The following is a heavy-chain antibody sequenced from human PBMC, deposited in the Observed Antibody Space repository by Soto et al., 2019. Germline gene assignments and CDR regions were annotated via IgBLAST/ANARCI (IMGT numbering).Heavy chain of an antibody. CDR3: AKDLGSSSRPFDY. D-gene: IGHD2-2*01. Sequence: EVQLLESGGDLVQPGGSLRLSGAASGFTFSSYAMGWVRQAPGKGLEWVSLISGSGGSTFYADSVKGRFTISRDNSKNTLYLQMNSRRAEDTAVYYCAKDLGSSSRPFDYWGQGTLVTVSS. V-gene: IGHV3-23*01. CDR2: ISGSGGST. J-gene: IGHJ4*02. CDR1: GFTFSSYA.